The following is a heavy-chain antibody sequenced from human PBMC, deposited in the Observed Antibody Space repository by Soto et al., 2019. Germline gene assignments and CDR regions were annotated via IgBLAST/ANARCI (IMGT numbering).Heavy chain of an antibody. CDR3: ASIAAPIGYMEV. CDR2: IVWNSGNI. V-gene: IGHV3-9*01. Sequence: EVQLVESGGGLVQPGTSLRLSCAASGFTFDDYAMHWVRQAPGKGLEWVSGIVWNSGNIAYADSVKGRFTISRDNAKNSLYLQMNSLRTEHTALYYCASIAAPIGYMEVWGKGTTGTVSS. J-gene: IGHJ6*03. CDR1: GFTFDDYA. D-gene: IGHD6-6*01.